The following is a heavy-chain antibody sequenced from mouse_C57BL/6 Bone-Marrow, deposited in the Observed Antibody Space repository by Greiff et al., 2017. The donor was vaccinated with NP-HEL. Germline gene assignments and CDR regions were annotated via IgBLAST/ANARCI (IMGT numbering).Heavy chain of an antibody. J-gene: IGHJ2*01. D-gene: IGHD2-5*01. V-gene: IGHV3-6*01. CDR3: ARVDYSNYMDY. Sequence: EVKLMESGPGLVKPSQSLSLTCSVTGYSITSGYYWNWIRQFPGNKLEWMGYISYDGSNNYNPSLKNRISITRDTSKNQFFLKLNSVTTEDTATYYCARVDYSNYMDYWGQGTTLTVSS. CDR1: GYSITSGYY. CDR2: ISYDGSN.